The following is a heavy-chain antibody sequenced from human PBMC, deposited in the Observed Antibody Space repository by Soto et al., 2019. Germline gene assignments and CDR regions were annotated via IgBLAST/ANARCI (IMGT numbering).Heavy chain of an antibody. CDR3: ARDNGNWNFDY. CDR1: GFTFSSYG. CDR2: IWYDGSNK. D-gene: IGHD1-7*01. J-gene: IGHJ4*02. V-gene: IGHV3-33*01. Sequence: GGSLRLSCAASGFTFSSYGMHWVRQAPGKGLEWVAVIWYDGSNKYYADSVKGRFTISRDNSKNTLYLQMNSLRAEDTAVYYCARDNGNWNFDYWGQGTLVTVSS.